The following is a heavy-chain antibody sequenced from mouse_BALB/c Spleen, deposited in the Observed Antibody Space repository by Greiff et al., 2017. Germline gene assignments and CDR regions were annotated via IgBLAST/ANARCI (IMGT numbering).Heavy chain of an antibody. J-gene: IGHJ4*01. CDR2: ISDGGSYT. D-gene: IGHD3-3*01. CDR1: GFTFSDYY. V-gene: IGHV5-4*02. Sequence: EVKLVESGGGLVKPGGSLKLSCAASGFTFSDYYMYWVRQTPEKRLEWVATISDGGSYTYYPDSVKGRFTISRDNAKNNLYLQMSSLKSEDTAMYYCARGRGLDYWGQGTSVTVSS. CDR3: ARGRGLDY.